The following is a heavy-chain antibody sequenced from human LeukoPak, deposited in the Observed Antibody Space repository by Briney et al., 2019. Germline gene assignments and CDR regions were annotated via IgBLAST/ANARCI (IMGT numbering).Heavy chain of an antibody. CDR2: MNPNSGNT. CDR1: GYTFTSYD. J-gene: IGHJ5*02. CDR3: ARGRPNYYQPLLRHEYNWFDP. D-gene: IGHD2-2*01. Sequence: ASVKVSCKASGYTFTSYDINWVRQATGQGLEWMGWMNPNSGNTGYAQKFQGRVTMTRNTSISTAYMELSSLRSEDTAVYYCARGRPNYYQPLLRHEYNWFDPWGQGTLVTVSP. V-gene: IGHV1-8*01.